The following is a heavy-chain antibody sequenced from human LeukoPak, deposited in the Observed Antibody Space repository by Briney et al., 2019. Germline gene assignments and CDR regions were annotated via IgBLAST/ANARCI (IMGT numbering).Heavy chain of an antibody. Sequence: GGSLRLSCAASGFTFHHYSMHWVRQPPGKGLEWVSLISWDGGITYYADSARGRFTISRDNGKNSLSLEMNSLRTEDTALYYCAKDSNTGGYSFGSWGQGTLVTVTS. D-gene: IGHD5-12*01. CDR2: ISWDGGIT. V-gene: IGHV3-43*01. J-gene: IGHJ4*02. CDR1: GFTFHHYS. CDR3: AKDSNTGGYSFGS.